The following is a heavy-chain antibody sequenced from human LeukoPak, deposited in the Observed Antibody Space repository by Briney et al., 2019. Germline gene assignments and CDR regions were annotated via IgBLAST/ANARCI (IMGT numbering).Heavy chain of an antibody. D-gene: IGHD4-23*01. Sequence: GGSLRLSCAASGFTFSSYAMHWVRQAPGKGLEWVAVISYDGSNKYYADSVKGRFTISRDNSKNTLYLQMNSLRAEDTAVYYCASLNGNLFDYWGQGTLVTVSS. CDR2: ISYDGSNK. CDR3: ASLNGNLFDY. V-gene: IGHV3-30-3*01. CDR1: GFTFSSYA. J-gene: IGHJ4*02.